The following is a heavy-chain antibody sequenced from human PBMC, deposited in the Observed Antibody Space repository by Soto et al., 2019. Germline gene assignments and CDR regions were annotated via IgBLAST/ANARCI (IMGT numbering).Heavy chain of an antibody. CDR2: IIPIFGTA. J-gene: IGHJ4*02. V-gene: IGHV1-69*13. CDR3: ARARYYDFWSGYLSDY. D-gene: IGHD3-3*01. Sequence: SVKVSCKASGGTISGYAISWVRQAPGQGLEWMGGIIPIFGTANYAQKFQGRVTITADESTSTAYMELSSLRSEDTAVYYCARARYYDFWSGYLSDYWGQGTLVTVSS. CDR1: GGTISGYA.